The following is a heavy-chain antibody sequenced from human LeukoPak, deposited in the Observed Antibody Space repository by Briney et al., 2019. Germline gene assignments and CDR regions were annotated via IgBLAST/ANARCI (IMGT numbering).Heavy chain of an antibody. J-gene: IGHJ4*02. CDR3: ARAPWGVWFRELGGFYFDY. V-gene: IGHV3-21*01. CDR1: GFTFSSYS. D-gene: IGHD3-10*01. CDR2: ISRSSSYI. Sequence: GGSLRLSCAASGFTFSSYSMNWVRQAPGKGLEWVSSISRSSSYIYYADSVKGRFTISRDNAKNSLYLQMNSLRAEDTAVYYCARAPWGVWFRELGGFYFDYWGQGTLVTVSS.